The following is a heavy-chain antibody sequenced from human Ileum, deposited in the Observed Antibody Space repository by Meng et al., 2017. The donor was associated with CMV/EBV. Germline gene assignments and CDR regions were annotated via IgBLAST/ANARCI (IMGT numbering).Heavy chain of an antibody. CDR2: VSAYNGHI. J-gene: IGHJ4*02. V-gene: IGHV1-18*01. CDR3: ARRGGVAFSTEGDY. Sequence: QVQLVQSGPEVKKPGASVKVSCETSGYTFTNYGIPWVRQAPGQGLEWMGWVSAYNGHIDYAQRLQGRVTMTTDPSTSTAYMELRSLRSDDTAVYYCARRGGVAFSTEGDYWGQGTLVTVSS. D-gene: IGHD2-2*01. CDR1: GYTFTNYG.